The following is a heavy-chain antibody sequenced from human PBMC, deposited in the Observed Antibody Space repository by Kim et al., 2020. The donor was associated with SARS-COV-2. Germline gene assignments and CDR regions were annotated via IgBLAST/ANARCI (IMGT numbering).Heavy chain of an antibody. V-gene: IGHV1-69*04. CDR3: ARDQYDFWSGYYSGGWVDP. CDR2: VIPILGIA. CDR1: GGTFSSCA. Sequence: SVKVSCKASGGTFSSCAISWVRQAPGQGLEWMGRVIPILGIANYAQKFQGRVTITADKSTSTAYMELSSLRSEDTAVYYCARDQYDFWSGYYSGGWVDPWGQGTLVTVSS. J-gene: IGHJ5*02. D-gene: IGHD3-3*01.